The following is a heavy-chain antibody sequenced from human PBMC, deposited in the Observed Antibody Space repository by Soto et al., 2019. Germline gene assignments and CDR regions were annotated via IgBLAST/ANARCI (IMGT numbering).Heavy chain of an antibody. CDR1: GRTFRHSA. CDR2: IIPIFGTA. J-gene: IGHJ6*02. V-gene: IGHV1-69*13. CDR3: ATPPEGGYKDGMDV. D-gene: IGHD5-12*01. Sequence: GASVKVSCKACGRTFRHSAISWVRQAPGQGLEWMAGIIPIFGTANYAQKFQGRVTVTADESTSTAYMELHSLRSEDTAVYYCATPPEGGYKDGMDVWGQGTTVTVSS.